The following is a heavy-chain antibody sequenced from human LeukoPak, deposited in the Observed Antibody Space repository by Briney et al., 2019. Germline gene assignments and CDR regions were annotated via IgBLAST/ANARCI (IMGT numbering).Heavy chain of an antibody. D-gene: IGHD1-26*01. CDR1: GGSISSSSYY. V-gene: IGHV4-39*07. CDR2: IYYSGST. J-gene: IGHJ4*02. Sequence: SSETLSLTCTVSGGSISSSSYYWGWIRQPPGKGLEWIGSIYYSGSTYYNPSLKSRVTISVDTSKNQFSLKLSSVTAADTAVYYCAREWISGSYYSAFDYWGQGTLVTVSS. CDR3: AREWISGSYYSAFDY.